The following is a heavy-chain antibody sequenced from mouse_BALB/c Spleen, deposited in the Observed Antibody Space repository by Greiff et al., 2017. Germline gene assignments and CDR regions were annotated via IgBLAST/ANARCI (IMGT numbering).Heavy chain of an antibody. CDR3: ARDQGIPFAY. J-gene: IGHJ3*01. CDR1: GYSITSGYY. V-gene: IGHV3-6*02. D-gene: IGHD3-2*02. CDR2: ISYDGSN. Sequence: EVQLQESGPGLVKPSQSLSLTCSVTGYSITSGYYWNWIRQFPGNKLEWMGYISYDGSNNYNPSLKNRISITRDTSKNQFFLKLNSVTTEDTATYYCARDQGIPFAYWGQGTLVTVSA.